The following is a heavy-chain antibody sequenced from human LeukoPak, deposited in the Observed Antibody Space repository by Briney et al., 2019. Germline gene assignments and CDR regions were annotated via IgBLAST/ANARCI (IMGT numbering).Heavy chain of an antibody. CDR3: TIYIEWLRVMDY. D-gene: IGHD5-12*01. Sequence: PGGSLRLSCAASGFPFSNTYMSWVRQAPGQGLEWLGRIKNQPDGGTADYAAPVKGRFAISRDDSKNMLYLQMNSLRTEDTAVYYCTIYIEWLRVMDYWGQGTLVTVSS. CDR1: GFPFSNTY. V-gene: IGHV3-15*01. J-gene: IGHJ4*02. CDR2: IKNQPDGGTA.